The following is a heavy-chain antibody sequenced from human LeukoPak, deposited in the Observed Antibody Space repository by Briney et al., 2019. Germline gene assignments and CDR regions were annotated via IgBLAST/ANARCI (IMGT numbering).Heavy chain of an antibody. CDR2: ISGIGGST. V-gene: IGHV3-23*01. CDR1: GFTFSTYA. J-gene: IGHJ3*02. D-gene: IGHD6-19*01. CDR3: AQQWLYLGALDI. Sequence: GGSLRLSCAASGFTFSTYAMSWVRQAPGKGLEWVSAISGIGGSTHYADSVKGRFTISRDNSKNTLYLQMNSLRAEDTAVYYCAQQWLYLGALDIWGQGTMVTVSS.